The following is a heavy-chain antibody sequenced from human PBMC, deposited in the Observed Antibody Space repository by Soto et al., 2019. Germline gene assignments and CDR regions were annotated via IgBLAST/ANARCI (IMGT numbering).Heavy chain of an antibody. D-gene: IGHD6-19*01. Sequence: SVKVSFKASGGTFSSYAISWVRQAPGQGLEWMGGIIPIFGTANYAQKFQGRVTITADESTSTAYMELSSLRSEDTAVYYCAKRIAVGPRGHYYGMDVWGQGTTVTVSS. J-gene: IGHJ6*02. CDR1: GGTFSSYA. CDR3: AKRIAVGPRGHYYGMDV. CDR2: IIPIFGTA. V-gene: IGHV1-69*13.